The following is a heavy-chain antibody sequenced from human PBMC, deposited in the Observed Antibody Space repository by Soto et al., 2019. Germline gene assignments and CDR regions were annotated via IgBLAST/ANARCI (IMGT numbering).Heavy chain of an antibody. CDR2: ISYDGSNK. Sequence: QVQLVESGGGVVQPGRSLRLSCAASGFTFSSYAMHWVRQAPGKGLEWVAVISYDGSNKYYADSVKGRFTISRDNFKNTLYLHRNSMSGEDTAVYYFARDPLGRYYGSESYYFDYWGQGTLVTVSS. J-gene: IGHJ4*02. D-gene: IGHD3-10*01. CDR1: GFTFSSYA. CDR3: ARDPLGRYYGSESYYFDY. V-gene: IGHV3-30-3*01.